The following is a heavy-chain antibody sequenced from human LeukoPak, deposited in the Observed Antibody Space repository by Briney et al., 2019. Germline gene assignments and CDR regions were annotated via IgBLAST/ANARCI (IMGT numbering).Heavy chain of an antibody. V-gene: IGHV4-30-2*01. CDR1: GGSISSGGYS. CDR2: IYHSGST. D-gene: IGHD3-3*01. CDR3: ARAGSDFWSGYQTFDY. Sequence: SETLSLTCAVSGGSISSGGYSWSWIRQPPGKGLEWIGYIYHSGSTYYNPSLKSRVTISVDRSKNQFSLKLSSVTAADTAVYYCARAGSDFWSGYQTFDYWGQGTLVTVSS. J-gene: IGHJ4*02.